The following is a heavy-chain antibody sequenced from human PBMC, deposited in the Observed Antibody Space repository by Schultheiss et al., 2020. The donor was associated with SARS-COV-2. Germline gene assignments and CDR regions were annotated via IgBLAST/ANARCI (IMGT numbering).Heavy chain of an antibody. V-gene: IGHV1-3*01. CDR3: ARATRRGATRSYYFDY. J-gene: IGHJ4*02. D-gene: IGHD1-26*01. CDR1: GYTFTSFA. Sequence: ASVKVSCKASGYTFTSFAMHWVRQAPGQRLEWMGWINGGNGNTKYSQKFQGRVTISRDTSATTAYMELSSLRSEDTAVYYCARATRRGATRSYYFDYWGQGTLVTVSS. CDR2: INGGNGNT.